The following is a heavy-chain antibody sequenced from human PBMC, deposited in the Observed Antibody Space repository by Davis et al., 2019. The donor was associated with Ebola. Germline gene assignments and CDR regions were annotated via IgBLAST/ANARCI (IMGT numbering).Heavy chain of an antibody. CDR2: ISSSGDTT. J-gene: IGHJ5*02. V-gene: IGHV3-23*01. Sequence: PAESLTLSCAASEFTFSTYAMSCVRQAHGKGLEWVSGISSSGDTTYYADFVKGRFTISRDNSKNTLHLQLNSLRAEDTAVYYCARGGPSVYSSSFTWGQGTLVTVSS. D-gene: IGHD6-13*01. CDR1: EFTFSTYA. CDR3: ARGGPSVYSSSFT.